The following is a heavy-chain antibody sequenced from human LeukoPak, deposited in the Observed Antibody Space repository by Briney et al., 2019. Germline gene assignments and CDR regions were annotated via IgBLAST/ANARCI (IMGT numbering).Heavy chain of an antibody. V-gene: IGHV3-30*02. CDR2: IRYDGSNK. D-gene: IGHD3-10*01. J-gene: IGHJ6*03. Sequence: PGGSLRLSCAASGFTFSSYGMHWVRQAPGKGLEWVAFIRYDGSNKYYADSVKGRFTISRDNSKNTLYLQMNSLRAEDTAVYYCAKGLWFGVPYYMDVWGKGTTVTISS. CDR1: GFTFSSYG. CDR3: AKGLWFGVPYYMDV.